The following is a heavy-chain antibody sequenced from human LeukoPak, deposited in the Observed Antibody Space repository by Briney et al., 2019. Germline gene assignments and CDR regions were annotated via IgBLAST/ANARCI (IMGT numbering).Heavy chain of an antibody. V-gene: IGHV3-23*01. CDR2: ISGSASLT. CDR3: AKKRIAAAGKNDFDY. J-gene: IGHJ4*02. D-gene: IGHD6-13*01. CDR1: GFTFNSYA. Sequence: GGSLRLSCAASGFTFNSYAVSWVRQAPGKGLEWVSLISGSASLTYYADSVKGRFTISSDNSKNTVYLQMNSLRVEDTAVYHCAKKRIAAAGKNDFDYWGQGTLVTVSS.